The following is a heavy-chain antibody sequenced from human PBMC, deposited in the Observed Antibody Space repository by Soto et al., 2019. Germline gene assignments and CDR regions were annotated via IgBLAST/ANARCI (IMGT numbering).Heavy chain of an antibody. CDR3: ARVLRYFDPRWSGY. Sequence: QVQLVESGGGLVKPGGSLRLSCAASGFTFSDYYMSWIRQAPGKGLEWVSYISSSGTTIYYADSVKGRFTISRDNAKNSLYLQMNSLRVEDTAIYYCARVLRYFDPRWSGYWGQGTLVTVSS. CDR2: ISSSGTTI. J-gene: IGHJ4*02. CDR1: GFTFSDYY. V-gene: IGHV3-11*04. D-gene: IGHD3-9*01.